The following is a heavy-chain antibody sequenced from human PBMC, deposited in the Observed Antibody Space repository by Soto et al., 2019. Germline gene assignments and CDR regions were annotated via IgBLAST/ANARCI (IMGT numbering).Heavy chain of an antibody. V-gene: IGHV1-18*01. CDR1: GYTFTSYG. CDR2: ISAYNGNT. D-gene: IGHD6-13*01. Sequence: GASVKVSCKASGYTFTSYGISWVRQAPGQGLEWMGWISAYNGNTNYAQKLQGRVTMTTDTSTSTAYMELRSLRSDDTAVYYCARAVWQQLDNWFDPWGQGTLVTVPQ. CDR3: ARAVWQQLDNWFDP. J-gene: IGHJ5*02.